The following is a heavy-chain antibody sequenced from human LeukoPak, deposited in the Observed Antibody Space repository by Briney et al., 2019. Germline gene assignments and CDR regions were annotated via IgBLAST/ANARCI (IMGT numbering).Heavy chain of an antibody. CDR1: GFTFSSYE. Sequence: GXSLRXSCAASGFTFSSYEMNWVRQAPGKGVEWVSYISSSGSTIYYAESVKGGFTISRDNAKNSLYLQMNSLRAEDTAVYYCAELGITMIGGVWGKGTPVTISS. CDR3: AELGITMIGGV. J-gene: IGHJ6*04. D-gene: IGHD3-10*02. V-gene: IGHV3-48*03. CDR2: ISSSGSTI.